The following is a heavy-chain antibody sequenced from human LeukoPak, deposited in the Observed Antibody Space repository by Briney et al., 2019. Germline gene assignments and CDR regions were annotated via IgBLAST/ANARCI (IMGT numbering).Heavy chain of an antibody. J-gene: IGHJ4*02. V-gene: IGHV3-23*01. D-gene: IGHD1-14*01. CDR3: AKVGTGDLFRALDY. CDR2: ISDGGGTT. Sequence: GGSLRLSCAASGFTFSSYAMSWVRQAPGKGLEWVSAISDGGGTTYYADSVQGRFTISRDYSKNTLFLQMNSLRADDTAVYYCAKVGTGDLFRALDYWGQGTLVTVSS. CDR1: GFTFSSYA.